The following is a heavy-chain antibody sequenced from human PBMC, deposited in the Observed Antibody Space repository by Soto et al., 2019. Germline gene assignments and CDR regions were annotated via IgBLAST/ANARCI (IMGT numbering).Heavy chain of an antibody. D-gene: IGHD3-16*01. CDR3: ARDPKGGTVYYFDS. J-gene: IGHJ4*02. CDR1: DFVFIHYP. Sequence: PGWSLRLSCSASDFVFIHYPLHWVRQAPGKGLEWVAVIWYDGSYKYYADSVKGRFTISRDNSKNTLYLQMNSLRAEDTAVYYCARDPKGGTVYYFDSWGQGTLVTVSS. V-gene: IGHV3-33*08. CDR2: IWYDGSYK.